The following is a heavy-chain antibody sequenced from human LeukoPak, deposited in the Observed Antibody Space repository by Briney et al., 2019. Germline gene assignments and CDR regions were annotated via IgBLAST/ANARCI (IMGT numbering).Heavy chain of an antibody. Sequence: SETLSLTCAVYGGSFSGYYWSWIRQPPGKGLEWIGEINHSGSTNYTPSLKSRVTISVDTSKNQFSLKLSSVTAADTAVYYCVTVNGITANWFDPWGQGTLVTVSS. CDR1: GGSFSGYY. CDR2: INHSGST. V-gene: IGHV4-34*01. CDR3: VTVNGITANWFDP. D-gene: IGHD1-20*01. J-gene: IGHJ5*02.